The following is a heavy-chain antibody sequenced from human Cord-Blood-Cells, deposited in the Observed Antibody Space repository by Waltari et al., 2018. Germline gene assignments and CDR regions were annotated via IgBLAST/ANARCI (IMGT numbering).Heavy chain of an antibody. Sequence: QVTLKESGPALVKPTQTLTLTCTFSGFSLSTSGMRVSLIRQPPGKALEWLARIDWDDDKFYSTSLKTRLTISKDTSKNQVVLTMTNMDPVDTATYYCARASAVNGDAAFDIWGQGTMVTVSS. CDR2: IDWDDDK. V-gene: IGHV2-70*04. CDR1: GFSLSTSGMR. D-gene: IGHD2-2*01. J-gene: IGHJ3*02. CDR3: ARASAVNGDAAFDI.